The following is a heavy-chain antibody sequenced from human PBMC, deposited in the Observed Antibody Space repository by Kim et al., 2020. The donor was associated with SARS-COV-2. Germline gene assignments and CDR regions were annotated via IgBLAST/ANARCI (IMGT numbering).Heavy chain of an antibody. J-gene: IGHJ6*02. CDR2: INSDGSST. Sequence: GGSLRLSCAASGFTFSSYWMHWVRQAPGKGLVWVSRINSDGSSTSYADSVKGRFTISRDNAKNTLYLQMNSLRAEDTAVYYCVLGFGVVPYYYGMDVWGQGTTVTVSS. CDR1: GFTFSSYW. D-gene: IGHD3-3*01. V-gene: IGHV3-74*01. CDR3: VLGFGVVPYYYGMDV.